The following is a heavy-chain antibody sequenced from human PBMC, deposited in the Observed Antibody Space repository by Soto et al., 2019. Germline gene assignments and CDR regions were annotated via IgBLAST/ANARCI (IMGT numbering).Heavy chain of an antibody. Sequence: GGSLRLSCAASGFTFSSYWMSWVRQAPGKGLEWVANIKQDGSEKYYVDSVKGRFTISRDNAKNSLYLQMNSLRAEDTAVYYCARDLITPVGGARGDWFDPWGQGTLVTVSS. CDR1: GFTFSSYW. CDR2: IKQDGSEK. D-gene: IGHD1-26*01. CDR3: ARDLITPVGGARGDWFDP. J-gene: IGHJ5*02. V-gene: IGHV3-7*03.